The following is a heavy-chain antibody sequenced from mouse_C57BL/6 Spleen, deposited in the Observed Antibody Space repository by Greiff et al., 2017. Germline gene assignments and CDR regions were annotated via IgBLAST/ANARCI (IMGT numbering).Heavy chain of an antibody. CDR3: ATGYYGSSLGY. Sequence: VKLQESGAELVKPGASVKLSCKASGYTFTSYWMQWVKQRPGQGLEWIGEIDPSDSYTNYNQKFKGKATLTVDTSSSTAYMQLSSLTSEDSAVYYCATGYYGSSLGYWGQGTTLTVSS. J-gene: IGHJ2*01. D-gene: IGHD1-1*01. CDR2: IDPSDSYT. CDR1: GYTFTSYW. V-gene: IGHV1-50*01.